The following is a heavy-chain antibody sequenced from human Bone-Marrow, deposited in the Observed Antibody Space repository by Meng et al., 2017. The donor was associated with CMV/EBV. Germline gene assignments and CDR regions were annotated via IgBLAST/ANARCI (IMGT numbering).Heavy chain of an antibody. J-gene: IGHJ6*02. V-gene: IGHV4-34*01. D-gene: IGHD3-16*01. CDR2: INHSGST. CDR3: ARRGNYYYYYGMGV. Sequence: SQTLSLTCAVYGGSFSGYYWSWIRQPPGKGLEWIGEINHSGSTNYNPSLKSRVTISVDTSKNQFSLKLSSVTAADTAVYYCARRGNYYYYYGMGVWGQRTTVTVSS. CDR1: GGSFSGYY.